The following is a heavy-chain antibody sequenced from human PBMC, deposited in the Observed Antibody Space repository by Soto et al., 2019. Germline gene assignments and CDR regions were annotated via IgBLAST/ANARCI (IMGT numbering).Heavy chain of an antibody. CDR1: GYTFTGYY. D-gene: IGHD6-13*01. Sequence: ASVKVSCKASGYTFTGYYMHWVRQAPGQGLEWMGWINPNSGGTNYAQKFQGRVTMTRDTSISTAYMELSRLRSDDTAVYYCARAPLSSRWYGGRLLRWFDPWGQGTLVTVSS. CDR2: INPNSGGT. CDR3: ARAPLSSRWYGGRLLRWFDP. V-gene: IGHV1-2*02. J-gene: IGHJ5*02.